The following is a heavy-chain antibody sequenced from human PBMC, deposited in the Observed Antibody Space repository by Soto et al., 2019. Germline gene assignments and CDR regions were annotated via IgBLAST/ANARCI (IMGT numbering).Heavy chain of an antibody. V-gene: IGHV4-30-4*01. CDR2: IHYTGSG. CDR3: VREDDGGDRDYYGLDV. D-gene: IGHD2-21*02. J-gene: IGHJ6*02. Sequence: QVQLQESGPGLVRPSQTLSLTCTVSGGSLNSEHYHWTWIRQAPGKGLEWIGYIHYTGSGRYNPSLQSRITMSVDTSKNLFSLNLSSVTAADTAVYFCVREDDGGDRDYYGLDVWGQGTMVTVSS. CDR1: GGSLNSEHYH.